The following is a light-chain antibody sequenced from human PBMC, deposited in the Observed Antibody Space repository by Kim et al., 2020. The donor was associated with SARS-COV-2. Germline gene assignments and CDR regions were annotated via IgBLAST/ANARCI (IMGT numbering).Light chain of an antibody. J-gene: IGKJ1*01. Sequence: LSASVGDRVTITCRTSQSINSWLAWYQQKPRNAPKLLIYKASILESGVPSRFSGSGSETEFTLTISSLQPDDFATYYCQRYNKAFGQGTKVDIK. CDR2: KAS. CDR1: QSINSW. CDR3: QRYNKA. V-gene: IGKV1-5*03.